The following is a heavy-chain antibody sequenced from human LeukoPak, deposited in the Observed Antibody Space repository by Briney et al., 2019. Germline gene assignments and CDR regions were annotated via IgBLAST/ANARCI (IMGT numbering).Heavy chain of an antibody. Sequence: GGSLRLSCAASGFTVSSYAMSWVRQAPGKGLEWVSGISGNGGSTYYADSVKGRFTFSRDNSKNTLFLQMNSLRAEDTAVYYCARDPGKYGYTNYWGQGTLVTVSS. J-gene: IGHJ4*02. V-gene: IGHV3-23*01. CDR2: ISGNGGST. D-gene: IGHD5-24*01. CDR3: ARDPGKYGYTNY. CDR1: GFTVSSYA.